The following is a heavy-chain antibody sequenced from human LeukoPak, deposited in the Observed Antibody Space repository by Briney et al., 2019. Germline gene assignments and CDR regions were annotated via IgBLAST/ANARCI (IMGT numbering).Heavy chain of an antibody. D-gene: IGHD2-2*01. CDR1: GYRFTSYW. CDR2: IDPSDSYT. J-gene: IGHJ4*02. CDR3: ARQGDCSSTSCSSYFDY. V-gene: IGHV5-10-1*01. Sequence: GESLKISCKGSGYRFTSYWMSWVPQMPGKGLEWMGRIDPSDSYTNYSPSFQGHVTISADKSISTAYLQWSSLKASDTAMYYCARQGDCSSTSCSSYFDYWGQGTLVTVSS.